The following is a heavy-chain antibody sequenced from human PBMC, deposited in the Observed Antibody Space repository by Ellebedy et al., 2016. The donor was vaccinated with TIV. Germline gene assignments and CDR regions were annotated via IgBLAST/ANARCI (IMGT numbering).Heavy chain of an antibody. CDR3: ATTPERLPVAGIYFHN. CDR2: ITPSGAAM. D-gene: IGHD6-19*01. Sequence: GESLKISCAASGFSFSASYMNWIRQAPGKGLEWISYITPSGAAMYYADSVRGRFTVFKDNAKNSLFLQMNSLRDEDTAAYYCATTPERLPVAGIYFHNWGQGTLVAVSS. CDR1: GFSFSASY. J-gene: IGHJ1*01. V-gene: IGHV3-11*01.